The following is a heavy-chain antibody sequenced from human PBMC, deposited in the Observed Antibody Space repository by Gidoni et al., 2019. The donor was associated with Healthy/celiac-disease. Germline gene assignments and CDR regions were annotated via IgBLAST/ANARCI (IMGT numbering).Heavy chain of an antibody. V-gene: IGHV4-34*01. CDR2: INHSGST. CDR3: ARGDIVVVPAAFPYYYYYGMDV. CDR1: GGSFSGSY. J-gene: IGHJ6*02. D-gene: IGHD2-2*01. Sequence: QVQLQQWGAGLLKPSETLSLPCAVYGGSFSGSYWSWTRQPPGKGLEWIGEINHSGSTNYNPSLKSRVTISVDTSKNQFSLKLSSVTAADTAVYYCARGDIVVVPAAFPYYYYYGMDVWGQGTTVTVSS.